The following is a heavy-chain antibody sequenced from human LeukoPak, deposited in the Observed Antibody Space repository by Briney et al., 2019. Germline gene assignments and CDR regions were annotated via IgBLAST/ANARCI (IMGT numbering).Heavy chain of an antibody. V-gene: IGHV4-4*07. J-gene: IGHJ4*02. CDR3: AREVLTTVTQFDY. D-gene: IGHD4-17*01. CDR2: IYTSGST. CDR1: GGSISNYY. Sequence: SETLSLTCTVSGGSISNYYWSWIRQPAGKGLEWIGRIYTSGSTNYNPSLKSRVTISVDTSKNQFSLKLSSVTVADTAVYYCAREVLTTVTQFDYWGQGTLVPVSS.